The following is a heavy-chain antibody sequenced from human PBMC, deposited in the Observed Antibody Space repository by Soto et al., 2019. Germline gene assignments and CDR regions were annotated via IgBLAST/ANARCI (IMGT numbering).Heavy chain of an antibody. Sequence: SETLSLTCSVSGGSIRDYFWTWIRQSPGRGLEWIGYISSSGTVKYNSSLKSRVTISLDRSRNQFSLKLSSVTAADTAVYFCARDRKLELPGNCYYYGMDVWGQGTTVTVSS. V-gene: IGHV4-59*01. CDR1: GGSIRDYF. CDR2: ISSSGTV. D-gene: IGHD1-7*01. CDR3: ARDRKLELPGNCYYYGMDV. J-gene: IGHJ6*02.